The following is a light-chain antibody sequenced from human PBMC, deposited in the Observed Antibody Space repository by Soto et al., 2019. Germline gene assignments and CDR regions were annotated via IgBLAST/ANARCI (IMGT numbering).Light chain of an antibody. J-gene: IGLJ1*01. Sequence: QSVLTQPPSVSGAPGQRVTISCTGSSSNIGAGYDVHWYQQLPGTAPKLLIFGNSNRPSGVPDRFSGSKSGTSASLALTGLQAEDEADYSCQSYDSSLSAYVFGTGTKLTVL. CDR3: QSYDSSLSAYV. V-gene: IGLV1-40*01. CDR2: GNS. CDR1: SSNIGAGYD.